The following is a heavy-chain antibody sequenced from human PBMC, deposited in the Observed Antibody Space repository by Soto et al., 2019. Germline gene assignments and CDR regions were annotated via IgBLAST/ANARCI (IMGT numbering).Heavy chain of an antibody. CDR1: GGSISSYY. V-gene: IGHV4-59*01. J-gene: IGHJ5*02. CDR3: ARSPPMWFGELSGWFDP. CDR2: IYYSGST. Sequence: SSETLSLTGTVSGGSISSYYWSWIRQPPGKGLEWIGYIYYSGSTNYNPSLKSRVTISVDTSKNQFSLKLSSVTAADTAVYYCARSPPMWFGELSGWFDPWGQGTLVTVSS. D-gene: IGHD3-10*01.